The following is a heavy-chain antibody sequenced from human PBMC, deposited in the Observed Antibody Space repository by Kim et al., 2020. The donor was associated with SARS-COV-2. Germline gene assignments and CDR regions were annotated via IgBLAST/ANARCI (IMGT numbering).Heavy chain of an antibody. Sequence: GGSLRLSCAASGFMISNYWMTWVRQAPGKGLEWVANIKHDGAEKNYVDSVKGRFTISRDSAKNLLYLQMNSLRAEDTAVYYCARNRGLDVWGQGTTVTVSS. V-gene: IGHV3-7*01. J-gene: IGHJ6*02. CDR1: GFMISNYW. CDR3: ARNRGLDV. CDR2: IKHDGAEK.